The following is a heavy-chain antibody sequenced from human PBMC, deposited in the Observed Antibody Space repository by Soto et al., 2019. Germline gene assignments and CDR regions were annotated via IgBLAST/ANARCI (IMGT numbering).Heavy chain of an antibody. V-gene: IGHV3-23*01. CDR1: GFTFSSYA. J-gene: IGHJ1*01. D-gene: IGHD1-1*01. Sequence: GGSLRLSCAASGFTFSSYAMSWVRQAPGKGVEWVSAISGSGGSTYYADSVKGRFTISRENSKNTLYLQMNSLRAEDTAVYYCAKAPQVLLAEYFQHWGQGTLVTVSS. CDR3: AKAPQVLLAEYFQH. CDR2: ISGSGGST.